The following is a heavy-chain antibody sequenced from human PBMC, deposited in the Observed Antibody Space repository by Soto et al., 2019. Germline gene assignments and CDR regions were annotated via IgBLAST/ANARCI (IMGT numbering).Heavy chain of an antibody. CDR1: GGSFSGYY. Sequence: PSDTLSLTCAVYGGSFSGYYWSWIRQPPGKGLEWIGSIYYSGSTYYNPSLKSRVTISVDTSKNQFSLKLSSVTAADTAVYYCASPKIAFYNWFDPWGQGTLVNVSS. CDR2: IYYSGST. CDR3: ASPKIAFYNWFDP. J-gene: IGHJ5*02. V-gene: IGHV4-34*01. D-gene: IGHD3-3*02.